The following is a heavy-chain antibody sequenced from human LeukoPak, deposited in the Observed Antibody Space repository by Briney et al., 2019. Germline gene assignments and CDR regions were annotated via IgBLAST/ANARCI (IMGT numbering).Heavy chain of an antibody. CDR1: GYSINSGYY. CDR3: ARMGAIAGASANVDF. V-gene: IGHV4-38-2*02. J-gene: IGHJ4*02. CDR2: MYYRGST. D-gene: IGHD4/OR15-4a*01. Sequence: SETLSLTGSVSGYSINSGYYWGWIRQPPGKGLEWIGNMYYRGSTDYSPSLKSRVTISVDTSKNQFSLRLNSVTTADTAVYYCARMGAIAGASANVDFWGQGTLVTVSS.